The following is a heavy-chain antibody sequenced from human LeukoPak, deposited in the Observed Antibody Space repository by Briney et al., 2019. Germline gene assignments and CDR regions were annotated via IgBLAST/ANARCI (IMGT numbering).Heavy chain of an antibody. CDR1: GFTFSGAA. V-gene: IGHV3-23*01. J-gene: IGHJ3*01. CDR3: AKDIQLST. Sequence: GGSLRLSCAASGFTFSGAAMTWVRQAPGKGLEWVSLIGASGESTYYADSVKGRFTISRDNSKNTLSLQMNSLRVEDTAVYFCAKDIQLSTWGLGTMLTVSS. CDR2: IGASGEST. D-gene: IGHD5-24*01.